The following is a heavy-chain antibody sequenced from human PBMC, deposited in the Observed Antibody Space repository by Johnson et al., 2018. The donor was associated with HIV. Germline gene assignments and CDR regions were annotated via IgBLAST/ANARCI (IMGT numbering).Heavy chain of an antibody. CDR3: ASEVRGVLDI. V-gene: IGHV3-66*01. J-gene: IGHJ3*02. D-gene: IGHD3-10*01. CDR2: IYSGGST. CDR1: GFTFSSYW. Sequence: VQLVESGGGLVKPGGSLRLSCAASGFTFSSYWMSWVRQAPGKGLEWVSVIYSGGSTYYADSVKGRFTISRDNSKNTLYLQMNSLRVEDTAVYYCASEVRGVLDIWGQGTMVTVSS.